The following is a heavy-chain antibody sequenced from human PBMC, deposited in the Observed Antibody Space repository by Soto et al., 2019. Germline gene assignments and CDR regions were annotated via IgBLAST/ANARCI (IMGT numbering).Heavy chain of an antibody. CDR3: ARDPSEGRVGNWFES. J-gene: IGHJ5*01. CDR2: ISSSTSYV. V-gene: IGHV3-21*06. D-gene: IGHD2-2*01. Sequence: GGSLRLSCVASGFTFSRYSMNWLRQAPGKGLEWVASISSSTSYVYYADSVKGRFSTSRDNAKNILYLEMYGLRTEDTAVCYCARDPSEGRVGNWFESWGKGTLVTVSS. CDR1: GFTFSRYS.